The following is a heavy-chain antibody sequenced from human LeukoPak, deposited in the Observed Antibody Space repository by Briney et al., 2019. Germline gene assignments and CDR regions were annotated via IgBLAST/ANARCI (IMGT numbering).Heavy chain of an antibody. J-gene: IGHJ4*02. D-gene: IGHD4-17*01. Sequence: ASVKVSCKASGYTFTSHDVNWLRQATGQGLEWLGWMNPNSGHTGFAQKFQGRVTMTRDTSISTAYMELSSLRSEDTAVYYCARGHYGDPFDYWGQGTLVTVSS. CDR1: GYTFTSHD. CDR2: MNPNSGHT. V-gene: IGHV1-8*01. CDR3: ARGHYGDPFDY.